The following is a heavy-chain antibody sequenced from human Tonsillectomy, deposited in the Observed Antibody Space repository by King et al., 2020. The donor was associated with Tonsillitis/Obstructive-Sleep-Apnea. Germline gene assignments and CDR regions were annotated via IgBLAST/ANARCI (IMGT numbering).Heavy chain of an antibody. D-gene: IGHD2-2*01. J-gene: IGHJ4*02. V-gene: IGHV3-30*01. CDR1: GVIFSGYT. CDR2: LSYDGSNK. CDR3: ARDLIVVPAAMMNY. Sequence: VQLVESGGGVVPPGRSLRLSCAASGVIFSGYTMHWVRQAPGKGLEWGAVLSYDGSNKYYPDSVKGRFTISRVHSKNTLYLQMNSLRAEDTAVYYCARDLIVVPAAMMNYWGQGTLVTVSS.